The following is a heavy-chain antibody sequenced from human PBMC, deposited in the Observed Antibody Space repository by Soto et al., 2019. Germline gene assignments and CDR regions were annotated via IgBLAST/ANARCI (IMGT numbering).Heavy chain of an antibody. CDR1: GGSISSYY. D-gene: IGHD6-6*01. Sequence: SETLSLTCTVSGGSISSYYWSWIRQPPGKGLEWIGYIYYSGSTNYNPSLKSRVTISVDTSKNQFSLKLSSVTAADTAVYYCARGAARAWYYFDYWGQGTLVT. V-gene: IGHV4-59*01. J-gene: IGHJ4*02. CDR2: IYYSGST. CDR3: ARGAARAWYYFDY.